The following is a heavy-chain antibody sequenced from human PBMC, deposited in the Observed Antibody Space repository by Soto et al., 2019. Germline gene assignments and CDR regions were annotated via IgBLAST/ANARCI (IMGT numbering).Heavy chain of an antibody. D-gene: IGHD6-13*01. V-gene: IGHV1-3*04. CDR1: GYTFTSYA. Sequence: QVQLVQSGAEVKKPGASVKVSCKASGYTFTSYAIHWVRQAPGQRLEWMGWINTAKDNTKYSQKFQGRVTITRDTSASIVYMELSSLRAQDTAMYLCARVSSWSYFDYWGQGTLVTVSS. J-gene: IGHJ4*02. CDR2: INTAKDNT. CDR3: ARVSSWSYFDY.